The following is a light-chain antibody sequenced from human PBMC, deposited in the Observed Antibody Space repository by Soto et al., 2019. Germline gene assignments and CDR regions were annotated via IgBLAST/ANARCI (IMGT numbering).Light chain of an antibody. CDR2: EAT. CDR1: SSDIGKYKV. V-gene: IGLV2-23*01. Sequence: QSALTQPASVSGSPGQSITISCIGASSDIGKYKVVSWYQHHPGKVPKLLIYEATKRPSGVSDRFSGSKSDNTASLTISGLQAEDEADYYCGTWDTSLSGVVFGGGTKLTVL. J-gene: IGLJ2*01. CDR3: GTWDTSLSGVV.